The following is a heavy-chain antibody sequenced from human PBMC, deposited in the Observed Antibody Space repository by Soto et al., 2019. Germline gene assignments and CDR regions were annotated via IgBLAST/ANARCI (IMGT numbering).Heavy chain of an antibody. D-gene: IGHD2-2*01. Sequence: QVQLQESGPGLVKPSQTLSLTCTVSGGSISSGGYYWSWIRQRPGKGLEWIGYIYYSGSTYYNPSLNSRVTISLDTSKNQFSLKPSSVTAVDTAVYYCARLVPAATGDAFDIWGQGTMVTVSS. J-gene: IGHJ3*02. V-gene: IGHV4-31*03. CDR2: IYYSGST. CDR3: ARLVPAATGDAFDI. CDR1: GGSISSGGYY.